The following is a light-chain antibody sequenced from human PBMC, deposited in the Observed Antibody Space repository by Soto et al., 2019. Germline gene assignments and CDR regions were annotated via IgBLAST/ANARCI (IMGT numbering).Light chain of an antibody. Sequence: EIVMTQAPATLSVSPGERATLSCRASQSVSSNLAWYQQKPRQTPRLLIYGASTRATGTPARFSGSGSGTEFILTISSLQSEDFATYYCQQYNKWLWTFGQGTKVEI. CDR1: QSVSSN. V-gene: IGKV3-15*01. CDR3: QQYNKWLWT. J-gene: IGKJ1*01. CDR2: GAS.